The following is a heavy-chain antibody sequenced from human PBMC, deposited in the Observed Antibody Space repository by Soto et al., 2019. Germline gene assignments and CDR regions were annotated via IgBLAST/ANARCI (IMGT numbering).Heavy chain of an antibody. CDR1: GYTFTSYG. J-gene: IGHJ4*02. Sequence: QVQLVQSGAEVKKPGASVKVSCKASGYTFTSYGISWVRQAPGQGLEWMGWISAYNGNTNYAQKLQGRVTMTTDTSTSTGYMELRSVRSDDTVVYYCARGVEGLWFGELFGGLDCWGQGTLVTVSS. V-gene: IGHV1-18*01. CDR3: ARGVEGLWFGELFGGLDC. D-gene: IGHD3-10*01. CDR2: ISAYNGNT.